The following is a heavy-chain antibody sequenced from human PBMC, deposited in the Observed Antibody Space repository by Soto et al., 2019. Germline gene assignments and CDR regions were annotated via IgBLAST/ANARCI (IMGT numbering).Heavy chain of an antibody. CDR2: ISYDGSNK. V-gene: IGHV3-30*18. J-gene: IGHJ4*02. CDR3: AKDSGGKWELLSYFDY. Sequence: QVELVESGGGVVQPGRSLRLSCAASGFTFSSNGMDWVRQAPGKGLEWMAVISYDGSNKYYADSVKGRFTISRDNSKNTLYLQMNSLRAEDTAVYYCAKDSGGKWELLSYFDYWGQGTLVTVSS. D-gene: IGHD1-26*01. CDR1: GFTFSSNG.